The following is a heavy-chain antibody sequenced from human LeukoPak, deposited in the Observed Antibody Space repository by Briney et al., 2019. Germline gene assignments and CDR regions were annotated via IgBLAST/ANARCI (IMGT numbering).Heavy chain of an antibody. V-gene: IGHV3-48*03. Sequence: PGVSLRLSCTASGFTFNHYAMSWVRQAPGKGPEWVSHISSSGDTEYYVDSVRGRFTMSRDNAKSLLFLQMNSLRAEDTAVYYCARDTLNGPFVISLDYWGQGALVTVSS. CDR2: ISSSGDTE. CDR1: GFTFNHYA. J-gene: IGHJ4*02. D-gene: IGHD3-9*01. CDR3: ARDTLNGPFVISLDY.